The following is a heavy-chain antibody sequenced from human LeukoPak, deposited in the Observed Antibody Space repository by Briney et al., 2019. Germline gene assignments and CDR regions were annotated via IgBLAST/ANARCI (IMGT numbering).Heavy chain of an antibody. J-gene: IGHJ5*02. V-gene: IGHV4-59*11. CDR3: ARDSYCSSTSCYRWFDP. Sequence: PSETLSLTCTVSGGSISSHFWSWIRQPPGKGLEWIAYIYYSGSTNYNPSLKSRVTMSVDTSKNQFSLKLSSVTAADTAVYYCARDSYCSSTSCYRWFDPWGQGTPVTVSS. CDR2: IYYSGST. D-gene: IGHD2-2*01. CDR1: GGSISSHF.